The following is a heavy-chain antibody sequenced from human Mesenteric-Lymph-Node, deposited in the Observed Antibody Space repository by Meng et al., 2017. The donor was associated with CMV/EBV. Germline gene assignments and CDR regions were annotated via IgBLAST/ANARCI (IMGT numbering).Heavy chain of an antibody. Sequence: SETLSLTCTVSGGSVSSGSYYWSWIRQPPGKGLEWIGYIYYSGSTNYNPSLKSRVTISLDTSKNQFSLKLSSVTAADTAMYYCARESRNYFTSVYYGMDVWGQGTTVTVSS. CDR3: ARESRNYFTSVYYGMDV. V-gene: IGHV4-61*01. CDR2: IYYSGST. CDR1: GGSVSSGSYY. J-gene: IGHJ6*02. D-gene: IGHD1-7*01.